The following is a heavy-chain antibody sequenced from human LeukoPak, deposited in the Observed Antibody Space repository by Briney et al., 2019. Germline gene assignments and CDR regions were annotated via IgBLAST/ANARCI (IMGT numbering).Heavy chain of an antibody. J-gene: IGHJ4*02. Sequence: KPSETLSLTCAVYGGSFSGYYWSWIRQPPGKGLEWIGEINHSGSTNYNPSLKSRVTISVDTSKNQFSLKLSSVTAADTAVYYCARGIYYDSSGPDYWGQGTLVTVFS. V-gene: IGHV4-34*01. CDR2: INHSGST. D-gene: IGHD3-22*01. CDR3: ARGIYYDSSGPDY. CDR1: GGSFSGYY.